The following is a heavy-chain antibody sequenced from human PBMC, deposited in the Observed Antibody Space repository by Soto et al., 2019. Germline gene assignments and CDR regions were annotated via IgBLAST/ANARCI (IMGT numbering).Heavy chain of an antibody. J-gene: IGHJ4*02. CDR3: TTAVVPAAMLDY. D-gene: IGHD2-2*01. CDR2: IKSKTDGGLT. CDR1: GFTFSNAW. Sequence: GGSLRLSCAASGFTFSNAWMSWVRQAPGKGLEWVDRIKSKTDGGLTDYAAPGKGSFTISRDDSKNTLYLQMNSLKTEDTAVYYCTTAVVPAAMLDYWGQGTLVTVSS. V-gene: IGHV3-15*01.